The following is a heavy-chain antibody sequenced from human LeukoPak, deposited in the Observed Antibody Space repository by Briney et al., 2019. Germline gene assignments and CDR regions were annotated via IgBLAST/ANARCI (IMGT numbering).Heavy chain of an antibody. V-gene: IGHV3-15*01. CDR1: GFTFNTAR. Sequence: GGSLRLSCAASGFTFNTARMNWVRQAPGKGLEYIGRIKSKTDGGTTYYAAPVKGRFTISRDDSKNTLYLQMNSLKIEDTALYYCTTDFRLWGQGTLVTVSS. CDR3: TTDFRL. J-gene: IGHJ1*01. CDR2: IKSKTDGGTT.